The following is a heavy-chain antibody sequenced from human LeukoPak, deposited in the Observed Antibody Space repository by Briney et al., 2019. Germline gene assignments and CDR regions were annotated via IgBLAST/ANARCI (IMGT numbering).Heavy chain of an antibody. D-gene: IGHD4-17*01. CDR2: INHSGST. CDR1: GESFSGYY. CDR3: ARGASTVTTLSFDY. V-gene: IGHV4-34*01. J-gene: IGHJ4*02. Sequence: SETLSLTCAVYGESFSGYYWSWIRQPPGKGLEWIGEINHSGSTNYNPSLKSRVTISVDTSKNQFSLKLSSVTAADTAVYYCARGASTVTTLSFDYWGQRTLVTVSS.